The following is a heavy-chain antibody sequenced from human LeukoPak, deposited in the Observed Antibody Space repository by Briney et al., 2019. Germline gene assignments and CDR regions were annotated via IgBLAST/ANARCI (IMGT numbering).Heavy chain of an antibody. Sequence: PSETLSLTCTVSGGSISSYYWSWIRQPPGKGLEWIGYIYYSGSTNYNPSLKSRVTISVDTSKNQFSLKLSSVTAADTAVYYCARGYCSGGSCGTFDIWGQGTMVTVSS. CDR1: GGSISSYY. D-gene: IGHD2-15*01. V-gene: IGHV4-59*01. CDR3: ARGYCSGGSCGTFDI. J-gene: IGHJ3*02. CDR2: IYYSGST.